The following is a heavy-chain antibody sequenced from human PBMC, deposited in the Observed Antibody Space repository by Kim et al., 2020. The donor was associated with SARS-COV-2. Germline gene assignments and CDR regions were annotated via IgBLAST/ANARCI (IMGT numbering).Heavy chain of an antibody. D-gene: IGHD2-15*01. CDR3: GRDHFGCSVVIGDSGLPYCLDV. V-gene: IGHV3-23*01. Sequence: GGSLRLSCVASTFTFRDYAMTWVRQAPGKGLEWLSAISGTSGHTYYADSVKGRFAIARDNSKNTLFLQMNNLRAEDTAFYYCGRDHFGCSVVIGDSGLPYCLDVWGQGSLVTVSS. CDR2: ISGTSGHT. CDR1: TFTFRDYA. J-gene: IGHJ4*02.